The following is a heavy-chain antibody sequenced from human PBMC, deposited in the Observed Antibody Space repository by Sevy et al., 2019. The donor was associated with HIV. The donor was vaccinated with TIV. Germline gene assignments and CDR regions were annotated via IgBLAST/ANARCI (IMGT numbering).Heavy chain of an antibody. D-gene: IGHD3-10*01. J-gene: IGHJ4*02. Sequence: GGSLRLSCAASGFIFSDYGMHWVRQSPVNGLEWVAVVWYDGNIKYYADSVKGRFTISRDNSKNTLYLQMNNLRAEDTAVYLCAGDSLLPVMVSMVRGALSYYFDYWGQGTLVTVSS. CDR1: GFIFSDYG. CDR2: VWYDGNIK. V-gene: IGHV3-33*01. CDR3: AGDSLLPVMVSMVRGALSYYFDY.